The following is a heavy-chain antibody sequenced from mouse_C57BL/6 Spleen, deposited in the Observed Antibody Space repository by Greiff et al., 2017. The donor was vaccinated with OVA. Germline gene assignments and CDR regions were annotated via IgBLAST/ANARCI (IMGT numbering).Heavy chain of an antibody. CDR3: AREKLRNYFDY. V-gene: IGHV1-82*01. CDR1: GYAFSSSW. D-gene: IGHD1-1*01. CDR2: IYPGDGDT. J-gene: IGHJ2*01. Sequence: QVQLQQSGPELVKPGASVKISCKASGYAFSSSWMNWVKQRPGQGLEWIGRIYPGDGDTNYNGKFKGKATLTADKSSSTAYMQLSSLTSEDSAVYFCAREKLRNYFDYWGKGTTLTVSS.